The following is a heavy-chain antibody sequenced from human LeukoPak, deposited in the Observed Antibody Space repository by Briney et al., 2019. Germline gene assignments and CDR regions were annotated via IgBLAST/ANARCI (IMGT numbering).Heavy chain of an antibody. Sequence: PGGSLRLSCAAAGFTFSNYCMAWVRQAPGKGLEWVANIKEGGSAKYYVDSVRGRFTISRDNAKNSLYLQMNSLRAEDTAVYYCARVHSSGFYQIDYWGQGTLVTVSS. CDR3: ARVHSSGFYQIDY. CDR2: IKEGGSAK. J-gene: IGHJ4*02. D-gene: IGHD6-19*01. V-gene: IGHV3-7*04. CDR1: GFTFSNYC.